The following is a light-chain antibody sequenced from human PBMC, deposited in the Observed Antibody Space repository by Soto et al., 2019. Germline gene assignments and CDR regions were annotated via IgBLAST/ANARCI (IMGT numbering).Light chain of an antibody. CDR1: QSISRW. CDR2: ETS. V-gene: IGKV1-5*03. Sequence: DVQMTQSPSTLSASVGDRVTITCRASQSISRWLAWYQQKPGKAPXXLIYETSSLEDGVPSRFTGSGSGTEFSLTITSLQPEDFASYYCQQYKDYWTFGQGTKVDI. CDR3: QQYKDYWT. J-gene: IGKJ1*01.